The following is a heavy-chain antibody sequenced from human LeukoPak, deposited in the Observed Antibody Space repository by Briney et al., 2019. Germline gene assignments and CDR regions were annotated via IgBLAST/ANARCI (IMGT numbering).Heavy chain of an antibody. D-gene: IGHD3-3*01. CDR3: ARDLIELRFLEWGYYYYGMDV. J-gene: IGHJ6*02. V-gene: IGHV1-18*01. CDR2: ISAYNGNT. CDR1: GYTFTSYG. Sequence: GASVNVSCKASGYTFTSYGISWVRQAPGQGLEWMGWISAYNGNTNYAQKLQGRVTMTTDTSTSTAYMELRSLRSDDTAVYYCARDLIELRFLEWGYYYYGMDVWGQGTTVTVSS.